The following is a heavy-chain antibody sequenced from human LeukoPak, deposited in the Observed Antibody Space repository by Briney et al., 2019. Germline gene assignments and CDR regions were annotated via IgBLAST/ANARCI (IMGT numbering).Heavy chain of an antibody. D-gene: IGHD3-3*01. CDR1: GGSISSGSYY. CDR3: ARHRNYDFWAPSEGWFDP. Sequence: SETLSLTCTVSGGSISSGSYYWSWIRQPAGKGLEWIGRIYTSGSTNYNPSLKGRVTISVDTSKNQFSLKLSSVTAADTAVYYCARHRNYDFWAPSEGWFDPWGQGTLVTVSS. CDR2: IYTSGST. J-gene: IGHJ5*02. V-gene: IGHV4-61*02.